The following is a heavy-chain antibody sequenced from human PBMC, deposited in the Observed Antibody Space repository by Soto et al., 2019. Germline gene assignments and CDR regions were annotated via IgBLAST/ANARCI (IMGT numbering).Heavy chain of an antibody. CDR1: GGTFSSYA. Sequence: ASVKVSCKASGGTFSSYAISWVRQAPGQGLEWMGGIIPIFGTANYAQKFQGRVTITADESTSTAYMELSSLRSEDTAVYYCARDGLIGGPARTYYLDYWGQGTLVTVSS. CDR2: IIPIFGTA. CDR3: ARDGLIGGPARTYYLDY. D-gene: IGHD3-16*02. V-gene: IGHV1-69*13. J-gene: IGHJ4*02.